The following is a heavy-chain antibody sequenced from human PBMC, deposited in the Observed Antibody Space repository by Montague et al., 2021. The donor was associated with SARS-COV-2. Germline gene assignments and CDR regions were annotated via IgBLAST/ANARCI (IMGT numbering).Heavy chain of an antibody. V-gene: IGHV4-34*01. Sequence: SETLSLTCAVYGGSLSGDHWSWIRQPPGKGLEWIGEVNHSGHTNXNVSLKSRVTMSVDTSKSQFSLKVRSVTAADTAVYYCARGPVGVAARLRYYFDSGAREPWSPSPQ. D-gene: IGHD6-6*01. CDR3: ARGPVGVAARLRYYFD. CDR1: GGSLSGDH. J-gene: IGHJ4*02. CDR2: VNHSGHT.